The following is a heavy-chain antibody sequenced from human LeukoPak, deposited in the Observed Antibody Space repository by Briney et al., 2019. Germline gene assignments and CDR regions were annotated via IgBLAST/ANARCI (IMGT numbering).Heavy chain of an antibody. CDR3: ARDYGDYGMDV. CDR1: GGSISSYY. Sequence: SSETLSLTCTVSGGSISSYYWSWIRQPPGKGLEWIGYIYYSGSTNYNPSLKSRVTISVDTSKNQFSLKLSSVTAADTAVYYCARDYGDYGMDVWGQGTTVTVSS. CDR2: IYYSGST. D-gene: IGHD4-17*01. V-gene: IGHV4-59*01. J-gene: IGHJ6*02.